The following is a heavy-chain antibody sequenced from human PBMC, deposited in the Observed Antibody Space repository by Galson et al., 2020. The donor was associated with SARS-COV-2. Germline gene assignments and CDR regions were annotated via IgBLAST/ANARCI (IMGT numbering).Heavy chain of an antibody. Sequence: ETSETLSLTCTVSGGSISSHYWRWIRQPPGKGLEWIGYIYYSGSTNYNPSLKSRVTISVDTSKNQFSLKLSSVTAADTAVYYCARQVVTQKGPFDYWGQGTLVTVSS. CDR3: ARQVVTQKGPFDY. J-gene: IGHJ4*02. CDR2: IYYSGST. V-gene: IGHV4-59*08. D-gene: IGHD2-21*02. CDR1: GGSISSHY.